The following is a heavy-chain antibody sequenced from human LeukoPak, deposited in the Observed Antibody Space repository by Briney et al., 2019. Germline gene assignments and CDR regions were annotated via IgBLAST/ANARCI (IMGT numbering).Heavy chain of an antibody. V-gene: IGHV1-8*01. CDR3: ARGQGQWLVRSTELDY. CDR2: MNPNSGNT. CDR1: GYTFTSYD. J-gene: IGHJ4*02. D-gene: IGHD6-19*01. Sequence: ASVKVSCKASGYTFTSYDINWVRQATGQGLEWMGWMNPNSGNTGYAQKFQGRVTTTRNTSISTAYMELSSLRSEDTAVYYCARGQGQWLVRSTELDYWGQGTLVTVSS.